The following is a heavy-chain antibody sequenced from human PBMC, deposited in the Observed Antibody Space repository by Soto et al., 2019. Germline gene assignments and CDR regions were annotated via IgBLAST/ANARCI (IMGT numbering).Heavy chain of an antibody. CDR2: LNNDGSST. J-gene: IGHJ4*02. V-gene: IGHV3-74*01. Sequence: GGPLRLSCAASGFTFSSYWMHWVRQAPGKGLVWVSRLNNDGSSTSYADSVKGRFTISRDNAKNTLYLQMNSLRAEDTAVYYCARDDNWNPFYWGQGTLVTVSS. CDR3: ARDDNWNPFY. D-gene: IGHD1-20*01. CDR1: GFTFSSYW.